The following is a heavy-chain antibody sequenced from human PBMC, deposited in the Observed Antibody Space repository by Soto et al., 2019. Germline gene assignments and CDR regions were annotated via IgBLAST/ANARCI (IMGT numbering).Heavy chain of an antibody. D-gene: IGHD6-19*01. CDR2: IYYSGST. CDR3: ARRVAVARDY. Sequence: QLQLQESGPGLVMPSETLSLTCTVSGGSISSSSYYWGWIRQPPGKGLEWIGSIYYSGSTYYNPSLKSRVTISVDTSKNQFSLKLSSVTAADTAVYYCARRVAVARDYWGQGTLVTVSS. V-gene: IGHV4-39*01. J-gene: IGHJ4*02. CDR1: GGSISSSSYY.